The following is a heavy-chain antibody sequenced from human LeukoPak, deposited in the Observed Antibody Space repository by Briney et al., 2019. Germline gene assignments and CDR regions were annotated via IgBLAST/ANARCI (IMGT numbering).Heavy chain of an antibody. Sequence: GGSLRLSCAASGFTVSSNYMTWVRQAPGKGLEWVSSISSGSGYTSYADSVKGRVTISRDNAKNSLYLQMNSLRAEDTAVYYCARDLLAGPGYSYGYYGMDVWGQGTTVTVSS. CDR1: GFTVSSNY. CDR2: ISSGSGYT. V-gene: IGHV3-21*01. CDR3: ARDLLAGPGYSYGYYGMDV. J-gene: IGHJ6*02. D-gene: IGHD5-18*01.